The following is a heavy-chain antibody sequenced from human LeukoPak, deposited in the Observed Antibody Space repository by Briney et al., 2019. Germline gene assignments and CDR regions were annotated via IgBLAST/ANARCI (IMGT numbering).Heavy chain of an antibody. D-gene: IGHD2-2*01. V-gene: IGHV3-33*01. CDR1: GFTFRNYG. J-gene: IGHJ6*02. CDR3: AREEVPAAYYYYGMDV. Sequence: PGGSLRLSCAASGFTFRNYGMHWVRQAPGKGLEWVAVIWYDGSNKYYADSVKGRFTISRDNSKNTLYLQMNSLRAEDTAVYYCAREEVPAAYYYYGMDVWGQGTTVTVSS. CDR2: IWYDGSNK.